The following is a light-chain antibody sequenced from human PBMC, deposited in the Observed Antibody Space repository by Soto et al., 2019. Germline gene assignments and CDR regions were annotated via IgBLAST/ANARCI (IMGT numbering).Light chain of an antibody. CDR2: GAS. Sequence: EIVLTQSPGTLSLSPGERATLSCRATESVSSNYLAWYQQKPGQAPRVLIYGASIRATGIPDRFSGSGSETDFTLTISRMETQDFAVYYCQQYGTSPRTFGQGTKVDI. J-gene: IGKJ1*01. V-gene: IGKV3-20*01. CDR1: ESVSSNY. CDR3: QQYGTSPRT.